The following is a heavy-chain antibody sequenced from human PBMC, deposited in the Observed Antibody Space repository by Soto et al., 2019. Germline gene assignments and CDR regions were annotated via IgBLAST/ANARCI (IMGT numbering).Heavy chain of an antibody. V-gene: IGHV1-2*02. D-gene: IGHD2-15*01. CDR2: INPNSGGT. J-gene: IGHJ6*02. CDR3: ARDGCSGGSCYYYYYYGMDV. CDR1: GYTFTGYY. Sequence: GASVKVSCKASGYTFTGYYMHWVRQAPGQGLEWMGWINPNSGGTNYAQKFQGRVTMTRDTSISTAYMELSRLRSDDTAVYYCARDGCSGGSCYYYYYYGMDVWGQGTTVTVS.